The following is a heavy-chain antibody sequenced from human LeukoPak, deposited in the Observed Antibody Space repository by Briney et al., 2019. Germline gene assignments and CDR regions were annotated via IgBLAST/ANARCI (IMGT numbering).Heavy chain of an antibody. CDR2: MNPNSGNT. D-gene: IGHD4-23*01. V-gene: IGHV1-8*03. Sequence: GASVKVSCKASGYTFTSYDINWVRQATGQGLQWMGWMNPNSGNTGYAQKFQGRVTITRNTSISTAYMELSSLRSEDTAVYYCARWRLGGNHFDYWGQGTLVTVSS. J-gene: IGHJ4*02. CDR1: GYTFTSYD. CDR3: ARWRLGGNHFDY.